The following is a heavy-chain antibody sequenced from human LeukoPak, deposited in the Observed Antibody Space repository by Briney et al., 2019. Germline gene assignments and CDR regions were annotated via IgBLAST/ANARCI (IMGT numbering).Heavy chain of an antibody. V-gene: IGHV4-30-2*01. CDR3: ARDLVFGLVVVPAAI. CDR1: GGSISSGGYS. CDR2: IYHSEST. J-gene: IGHJ4*02. D-gene: IGHD2-2*01. Sequence: PSQTLSLTCAVSGGSISSGGYSWSWIRQPPGKGLEWIGYIYHSESTYYNPSLKSRVTISVDRSKNQFSLKLSSVTAADTAVYYCARDLVFGLVVVPAAIWGQGTLVTVSS.